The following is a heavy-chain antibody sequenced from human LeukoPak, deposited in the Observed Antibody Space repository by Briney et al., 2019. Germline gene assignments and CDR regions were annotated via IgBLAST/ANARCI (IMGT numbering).Heavy chain of an antibody. V-gene: IGHV4-34*01. CDR2: INXSGST. J-gene: IGHJ5*02. CDR3: ARGMRSTQLKDTHNWFDP. D-gene: IGHD5-24*01. Sequence: INXSGSTNYNPSLKSRVTISVDTSKNQFSLKLSSVTAADTAVYYCARGMRSTQLKDTHNWFDPWGQGTLVTASS.